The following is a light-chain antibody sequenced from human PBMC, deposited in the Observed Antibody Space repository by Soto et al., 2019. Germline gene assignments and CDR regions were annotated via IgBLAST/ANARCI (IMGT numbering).Light chain of an antibody. CDR2: GAS. V-gene: IGKV3-20*01. CDR3: QHYVTSLTT. Sequence: EIVLTQSPGTLSLSPGERATLSCGASHSVTGNYLAWYQQKPGQAPRLLIFGASIRVTGIPDRFIGSGSGTDFTLTISRLEPEDFAVYYCQHYVTSLTTFGQGTKVDIK. CDR1: HSVTGNY. J-gene: IGKJ1*01.